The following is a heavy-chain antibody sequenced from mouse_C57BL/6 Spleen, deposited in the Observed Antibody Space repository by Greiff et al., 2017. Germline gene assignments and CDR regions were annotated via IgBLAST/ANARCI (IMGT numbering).Heavy chain of an antibody. J-gene: IGHJ3*01. V-gene: IGHV1-19*01. CDR2: INPYNGGT. CDR3: ANYYGSSPAWFVY. CDR1: GYTFTDYY. Sequence: EVQLQQSGPVLVKPGASVKMSCKASGYTFTDYYMNWVKQSHGKSLEWIGVINPYNGGTSYTQKFKGKATLTADKSASTAYMELNSLTSEVSAVYSCANYYGSSPAWFVYWGQGTLVTVSA. D-gene: IGHD1-1*01.